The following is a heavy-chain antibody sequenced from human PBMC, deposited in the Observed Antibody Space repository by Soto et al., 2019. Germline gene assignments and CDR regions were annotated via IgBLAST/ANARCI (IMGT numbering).Heavy chain of an antibody. CDR1: GYTFGNND. CDR2: MNPNSGNT. J-gene: IGHJ5*02. Sequence: ASVKVSCKASGYTFGNNDISWVRQATGQGLEWMGWMNPNSGNTGYAQKFQGRVTMTRNTSMTTAYLELSSLRSDDTAIYYCARMATSGTLNWFDPWGQGTLVTV. V-gene: IGHV1-8*01. CDR3: ARMATSGTLNWFDP.